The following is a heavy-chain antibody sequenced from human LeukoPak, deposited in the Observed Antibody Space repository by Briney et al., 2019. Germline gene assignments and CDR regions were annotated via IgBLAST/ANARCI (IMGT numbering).Heavy chain of an antibody. Sequence: SETLSLTCAVYGGSFSGYYWSWIRQPPGKGLEWIGEINHSGSTNYNPSLKSRVTISVDTSKNQFSLKLSSVTAADTAVYYCARETDTAMVDYWGQGTLVTVSS. J-gene: IGHJ4*02. V-gene: IGHV4-34*01. CDR2: INHSGST. CDR3: ARETDTAMVDY. CDR1: GGSFSGYY. D-gene: IGHD5-18*01.